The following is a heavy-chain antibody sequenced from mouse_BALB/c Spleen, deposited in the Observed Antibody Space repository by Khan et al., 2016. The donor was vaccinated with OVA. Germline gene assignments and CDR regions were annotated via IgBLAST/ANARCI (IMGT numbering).Heavy chain of an antibody. CDR1: GYSFTGYY. V-gene: IGHV1S34*01. Sequence: LVKTGASVKISCKASGYSFTGYYMHWVKQSHGKSLEWIGYISCYNGSTTYNQKFKGKATFTVDTSSSTVYMQFNSLTSEDSAVYYCRRGDYYGSSSFAYWGQGTLVTVSA. J-gene: IGHJ3*01. CDR2: ISCYNGST. D-gene: IGHD1-1*01. CDR3: RRGDYYGSSSFAY.